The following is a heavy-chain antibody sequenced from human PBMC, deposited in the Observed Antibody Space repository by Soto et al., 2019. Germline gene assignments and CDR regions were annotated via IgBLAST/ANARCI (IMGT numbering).Heavy chain of an antibody. Sequence: PGGSLRLSCAVSGFTFDDNAMHWVRQAPEKGLEWVSGINWKSDIGYADSVKGRFTISRDNAENSLYLQMNSLRAEDTALYYCARVSGSYPDAFDIWGQGTMVTVSS. CDR2: INWKSDI. CDR3: ARVSGSYPDAFDI. D-gene: IGHD1-26*01. J-gene: IGHJ3*02. V-gene: IGHV3-9*01. CDR1: GFTFDDNA.